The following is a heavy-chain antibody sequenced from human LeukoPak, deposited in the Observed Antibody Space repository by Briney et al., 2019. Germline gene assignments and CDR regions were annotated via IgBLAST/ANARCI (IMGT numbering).Heavy chain of an antibody. J-gene: IGHJ4*02. Sequence: GGSLRLSCAASGFTFSDYWMSWVRQAPGKGLEWVSAISGSGGSTYYADSVKGRFTISRDNSKNTLYLQMNSPRAEDTALYYCAKDLMYYYDSSGFVNDYWGQGTLVTVSS. CDR3: AKDLMYYYDSSGFVNDY. V-gene: IGHV3-23*01. CDR2: ISGSGGST. CDR1: GFTFSDYW. D-gene: IGHD3-22*01.